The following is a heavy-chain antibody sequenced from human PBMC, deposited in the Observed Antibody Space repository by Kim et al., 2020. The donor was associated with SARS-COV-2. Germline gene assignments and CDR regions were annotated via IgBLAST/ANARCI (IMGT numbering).Heavy chain of an antibody. CDR1: GFTFSSYS. CDR2: ISSSSSYI. Sequence: GGSLRLSCAASGFTFSSYSMNWVRQAPGKGLEWVSSISSSSSYIYYADSVKGRFTISRDNAKNSLYLQMNSLRAEDTAVYYCARDQGPYSCSGGSCYSDPFDIWGQGTMVTVSS. CDR3: ARDQGPYSCSGGSCYSDPFDI. D-gene: IGHD2-15*01. J-gene: IGHJ3*02. V-gene: IGHV3-21*01.